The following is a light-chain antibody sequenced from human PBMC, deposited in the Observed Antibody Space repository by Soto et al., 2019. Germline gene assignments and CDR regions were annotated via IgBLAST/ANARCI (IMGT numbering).Light chain of an antibody. CDR2: WAS. Sequence: DIVMTQSPDSLAVSLGERATINCKSSQSVLYSSNNKNYLAWYQQKTGQPPKLLIYWASTRESGVPDRVSGSGSGTDFTLTISSLPAEDVAVYYCQQYYSTPRTFGQGTKVEIK. J-gene: IGKJ1*01. CDR3: QQYYSTPRT. V-gene: IGKV4-1*01. CDR1: QSVLYSSNNKNY.